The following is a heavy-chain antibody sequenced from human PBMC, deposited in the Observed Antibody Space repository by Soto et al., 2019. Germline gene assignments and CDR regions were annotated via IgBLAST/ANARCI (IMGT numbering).Heavy chain of an antibody. J-gene: IGHJ5*02. V-gene: IGHV1-69*13. CDR2: IIPIFGTA. D-gene: IGHD3-3*01. Sequence: SVKVSCKASGGTFSSYAISWVRQAPGQGLEWMGGIIPIFGTANYAQKFQGRVTITADESTSTAYMELSSLRSEDTAVYYCARDVQESARYLDGHYGWFDPWGQGTLVTVSS. CDR3: ARDVQESARYLDGHYGWFDP. CDR1: GGTFSSYA.